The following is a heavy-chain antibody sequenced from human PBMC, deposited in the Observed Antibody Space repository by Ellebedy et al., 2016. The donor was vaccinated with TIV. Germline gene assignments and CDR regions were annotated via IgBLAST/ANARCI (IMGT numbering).Heavy chain of an antibody. D-gene: IGHD4-17*01. V-gene: IGHV4-59*08. Sequence: MPGGSLRLSCTVSGGSISSYYGSWIRQPPGKGLEWIGYIYYSGSTNYNPSLKSRVTISVDMSKNQFSLRLSSVTAADTAVYYCAGDYGAYFDYWGQGTLVTVSS. CDR1: GGSISSYY. J-gene: IGHJ4*02. CDR3: AGDYGAYFDY. CDR2: IYYSGST.